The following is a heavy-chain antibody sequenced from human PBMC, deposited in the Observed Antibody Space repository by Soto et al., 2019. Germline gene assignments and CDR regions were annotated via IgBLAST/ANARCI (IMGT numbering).Heavy chain of an antibody. CDR3: ARDQQYYYGSGSYYYYYGMDV. D-gene: IGHD3-10*01. J-gene: IGHJ6*02. CDR2: IIPIFGTA. Sequence: QVQLVQSGAEVKKPGSSVKVSCKASGGTFSSYAISWVRQAPGQGLEWMGGIIPIFGTANYAQKFQGRVTITADESTITAYMELSSLRSEDTAVYYCARDQQYYYGSGSYYYYYGMDVWGQGTTVTVSS. V-gene: IGHV1-69*01. CDR1: GGTFSSYA.